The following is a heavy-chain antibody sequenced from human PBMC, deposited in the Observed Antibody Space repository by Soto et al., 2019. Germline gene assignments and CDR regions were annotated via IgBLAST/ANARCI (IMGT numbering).Heavy chain of an antibody. CDR3: ARQIGDFGYDLSH. V-gene: IGHV5-51*01. CDR1: GYSFTTNW. J-gene: IGHJ4*02. Sequence: EMQLVQSGAEMKKPGESLKISCKGSGYSFTTNWIGWVRQRPGKGLEWMAIVYPGNSDTRYNPSFQGQVTISADKSINTAYRQWSSLKASDTAMYYCARQIGDFGYDLSHWGQGTLVTVSS. D-gene: IGHD3-3*01. CDR2: VYPGNSDT.